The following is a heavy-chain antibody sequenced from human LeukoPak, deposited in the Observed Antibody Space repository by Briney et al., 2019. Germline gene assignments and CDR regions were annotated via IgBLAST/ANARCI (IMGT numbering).Heavy chain of an antibody. Sequence: ASVKVSCKASGYTFTNSYIHWVRQAPGQVLEWMGLINPDGGNTNYAQSFQGRVTLTRDTSTSTVYMELSSLRSEDTAIYYCARIRDGHNDAYDLWGQGTVVTVPS. CDR1: GYTFTNSY. J-gene: IGHJ3*01. CDR3: ARIRDGHNDAYDL. CDR2: INPDGGNT. V-gene: IGHV1-46*01. D-gene: IGHD5-24*01.